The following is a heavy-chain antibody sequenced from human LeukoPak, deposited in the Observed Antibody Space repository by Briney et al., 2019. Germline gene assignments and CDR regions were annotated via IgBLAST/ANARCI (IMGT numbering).Heavy chain of an antibody. CDR1: EFIFSDYA. J-gene: IGHJ4*02. D-gene: IGHD6-19*01. CDR3: AKFEGATIPGWFNDY. CDR2: IDKTTYPT. V-gene: IGHV3-23*05. Sequence: GSLRLSCAASEFIFSDYAMGWVRQAPGKGLEWVSTIDKTTYPTFYADSVKGRFTISRDNSKNTLYLQMNSLRTEDTAVYFCAKFEGATIPGWFNDYWGQGILVTVSS.